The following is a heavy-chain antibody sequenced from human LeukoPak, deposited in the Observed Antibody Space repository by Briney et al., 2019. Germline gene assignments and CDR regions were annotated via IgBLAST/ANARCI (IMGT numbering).Heavy chain of an antibody. D-gene: IGHD3-22*01. CDR1: GGSISSGDYY. J-gene: IGHJ5*02. CDR3: ARPYYYDSRIDP. CDR2: MYYSGST. Sequence: TSETLSLTCTVSGGSISSGDYYWSWIRQPPGKGLEWIAYMYYSGSTYYNPSLKSRVTMSADTSKNQLSPKLCSVTAADTAVYYCARPYYYDSRIDPWGQGILVTVSS. V-gene: IGHV4-30-4*01.